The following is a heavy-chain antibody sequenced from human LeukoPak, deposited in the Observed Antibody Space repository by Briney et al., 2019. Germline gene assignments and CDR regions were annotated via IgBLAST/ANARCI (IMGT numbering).Heavy chain of an antibody. V-gene: IGHV3-30*02. CDR3: AKGRGYSYGLPFLY. CDR1: GFTFSSYV. CDR2: IRYDGSNK. J-gene: IGHJ4*02. Sequence: GGSLRLSCAASGFTFSSYVMHWVRQAPGKGLEWVAFIRYDGSNKYYADSVKGRFTISRDNSKNTLYLQMNSLRAEDTAVYYCAKGRGYSYGLPFLYWGQRTLVTVSS. D-gene: IGHD5-18*01.